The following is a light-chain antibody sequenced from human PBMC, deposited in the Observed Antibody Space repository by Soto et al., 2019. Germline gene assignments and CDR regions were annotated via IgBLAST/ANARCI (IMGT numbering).Light chain of an antibody. Sequence: ETVLTQSPGTLSFSPGDRASLSCRASQSLSDNYIAWYQQRLGQAPRLLIFGASLRATGVPDRFSGSGSGTDFTLTISRLEPEDFAVYFCQLYGSAQWTLGQGTKVDIK. J-gene: IGKJ1*01. CDR2: GAS. V-gene: IGKV3-20*01. CDR3: QLYGSAQWT. CDR1: QSLSDNY.